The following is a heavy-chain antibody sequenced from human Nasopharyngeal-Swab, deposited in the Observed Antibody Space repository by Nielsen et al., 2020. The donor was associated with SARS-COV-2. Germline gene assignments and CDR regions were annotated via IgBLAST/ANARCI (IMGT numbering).Heavy chain of an antibody. D-gene: IGHD3-3*02. J-gene: IGHJ6*03. CDR3: ARLAALKFYYYMDV. CDR2: INAGNGNT. Sequence: SVNVSCKASGYTFTSYAMHWVRQAPGQRLEWMGWINAGNGNTKYPQKFQGRVTITRDTSAGTAYMELSSLRSEDPAVYYCARLAALKFYYYMDVWGKGTTVTVSS. CDR1: GYTFTSYA. V-gene: IGHV1-3*01.